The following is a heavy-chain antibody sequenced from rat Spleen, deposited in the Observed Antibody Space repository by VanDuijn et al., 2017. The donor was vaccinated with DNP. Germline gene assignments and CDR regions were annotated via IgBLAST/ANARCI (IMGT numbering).Heavy chain of an antibody. V-gene: IGHV5-27*01. D-gene: IGHD1-9*01. CDR2: ISTSGGST. J-gene: IGHJ3*01. CDR1: GFTFSYYG. CDR3: TTVHTTGITTFSFAY. Sequence: EVQLVESGGALVQPGRSLKLSCAASGFTFSYYGMAWVRQAPKKGPEWVTTISTSGGSTYYRDSVKGRFTISRDNAKSSLYLQMDSLRSEDTATYYCTTVHTTGITTFSFAYWGQGTLVTVSS.